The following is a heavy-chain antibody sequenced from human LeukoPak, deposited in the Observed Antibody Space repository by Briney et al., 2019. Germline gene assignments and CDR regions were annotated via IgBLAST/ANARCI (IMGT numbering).Heavy chain of an antibody. V-gene: IGHV1-18*01. Sequence: ASVKVSCKASGYTFTSYGISWERQAPGQGLEWMGWISAYNGNTNCAQKLQGRVTMTTDTSTSTAYMELRSLRSDDTAVYYCARESSRSTWDYMDVWGKGTTVIVSS. J-gene: IGHJ6*03. CDR3: ARESSRSTWDYMDV. CDR1: GYTFTSYG. D-gene: IGHD6-13*01. CDR2: ISAYNGNT.